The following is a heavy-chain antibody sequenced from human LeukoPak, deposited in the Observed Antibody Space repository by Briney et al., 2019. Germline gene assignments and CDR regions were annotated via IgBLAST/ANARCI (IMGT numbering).Heavy chain of an antibody. Sequence: GSLRLSCAASGFTFTTYWMSWVRQPPGKGLEWVANIKQEGTEKYYVDSVKGGLTNYRDKAKKSLYLQVNSLRVQYTPIYYCAKVAHYYYGSESYYFFEHWGQGTPVTASS. CDR3: AKVAHYYYGSESYYFFEH. J-gene: IGHJ4*02. CDR1: GFTFTTYW. CDR2: IKQEGTEK. V-gene: IGHV3-7*01. D-gene: IGHD3-10*01.